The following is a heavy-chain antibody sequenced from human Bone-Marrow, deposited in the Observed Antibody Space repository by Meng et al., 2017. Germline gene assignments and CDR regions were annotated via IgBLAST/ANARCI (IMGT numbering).Heavy chain of an antibody. V-gene: IGHV5-51*01. CDR1: GYSFTSYW. J-gene: IGHJ3*02. CDR3: ARLEYYYDSSGYYYAGAFDI. CDR2: IYPGDSDT. D-gene: IGHD3-22*01. Sequence: ESLKISCKGSGYSFTSYWIGWVRQMPGKGLEWMGIIYPGDSDTRYSPSFQGQVTISADKSISTAYLQWSSLKASDTAMYYCARLEYYYDSSGYYYAGAFDIWGQGTMVTVSS.